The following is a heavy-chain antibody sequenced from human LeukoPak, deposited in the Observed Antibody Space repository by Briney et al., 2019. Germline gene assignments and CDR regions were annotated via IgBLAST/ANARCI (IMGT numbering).Heavy chain of an antibody. CDR3: AKGKYSGYDEGPLYFDY. V-gene: IGHV3-9*01. J-gene: IGHJ4*02. CDR2: ISWNSGSI. D-gene: IGHD5-12*01. Sequence: GGSLRLSCAASGFTFDDYAMHWVRQAPGKGLEWVSGISWNSGSIGYADSVKGRFTISRDNAKNSLYLQMNSLRAEETALYDCAKGKYSGYDEGPLYFDYWGQGTLVTVSS. CDR1: GFTFDDYA.